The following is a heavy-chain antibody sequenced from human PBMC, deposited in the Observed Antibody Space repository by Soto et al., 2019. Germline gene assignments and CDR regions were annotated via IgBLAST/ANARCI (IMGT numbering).Heavy chain of an antibody. J-gene: IGHJ5*02. D-gene: IGHD3-22*01. CDR2: INAGNGNT. CDR3: ARAIPYYYDSSGYPNWFDP. Sequence: QVQLVQSGAEVKKPGASVKVSCKASGYTFTSYAMHWVRQAPGQRLEWMVWINAGNGNTKYSQKFQGRVTMTRDTCASTAYMELSSLRSEDTAVYYCARAIPYYYDSSGYPNWFDPWGQGTLVTVAS. CDR1: GYTFTSYA. V-gene: IGHV1-3*01.